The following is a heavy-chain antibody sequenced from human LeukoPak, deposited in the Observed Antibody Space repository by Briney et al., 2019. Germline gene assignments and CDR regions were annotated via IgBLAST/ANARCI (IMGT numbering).Heavy chain of an antibody. Sequence: ASVKVSCKASGYTFAGYYMHWVRQAPGQGLEWTGWINPNSGGTNYAQKFQGRVTMTRDTSISTAYMELSRLRSDDTAVYYCARDAGPYVDIVATTLYYYYYGMDVWGQGTTVTVSS. CDR1: GYTFAGYY. CDR2: INPNSGGT. V-gene: IGHV1-2*02. J-gene: IGHJ6*02. CDR3: ARDAGPYVDIVATTLYYYYYGMDV. D-gene: IGHD5-12*01.